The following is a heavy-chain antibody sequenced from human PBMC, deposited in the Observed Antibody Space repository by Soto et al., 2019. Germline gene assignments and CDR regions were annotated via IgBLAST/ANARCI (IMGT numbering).Heavy chain of an antibody. J-gene: IGHJ6*02. CDR1: GYSFTSYW. V-gene: IGHV5-51*01. CDR2: IYPGDSDT. CDR3: ARQGSNGAYYYYGMDV. Sequence: GESLKISCKGSGYSFTSYWIVWVRQMPGKGLEWMGIIYPGDSDTRYSPSFQGQVTISADKSISTAYLQWSSLKASDTAMYYCARQGSNGAYYYYGMDVWGQGTTVTVSS. D-gene: IGHD2-8*01.